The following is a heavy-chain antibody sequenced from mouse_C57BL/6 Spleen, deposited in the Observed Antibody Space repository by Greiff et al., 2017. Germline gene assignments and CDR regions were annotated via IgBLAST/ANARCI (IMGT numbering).Heavy chain of an antibody. Sequence: QVQLKESGPELVKPGASVKISCKASGYAFSSSWMNWVKQRPGKGLEWIGRIYPGDGDTNYNGKFKGKATLTADKSSSTAYMQLSSLTSEDSAVYFCARSGYGNPYWYFDVWGTGTTVTVSS. CDR1: GYAFSSSW. CDR2: IYPGDGDT. V-gene: IGHV1-82*01. D-gene: IGHD2-1*01. J-gene: IGHJ1*03. CDR3: ARSGYGNPYWYFDV.